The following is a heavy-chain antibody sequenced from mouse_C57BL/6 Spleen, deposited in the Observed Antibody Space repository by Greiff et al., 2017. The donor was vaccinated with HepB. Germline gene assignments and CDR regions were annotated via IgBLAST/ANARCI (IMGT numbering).Heavy chain of an antibody. CDR2: ISYDGSN. D-gene: IGHD2-3*01. Sequence: EVQLQESGPGLVKPSQSLSLTCSVTGYSITSGYYWNWIRQFPGNKLEWMGYISYDGSNNYNPSLKNRISITRDTSKNQFFLKLNSVTTEDTATYYCARDIGVIYDGYRGFAYWGQGTLVTVSA. J-gene: IGHJ3*01. CDR3: ARDIGVIYDGYRGFAY. CDR1: GYSITSGYY. V-gene: IGHV3-6*01.